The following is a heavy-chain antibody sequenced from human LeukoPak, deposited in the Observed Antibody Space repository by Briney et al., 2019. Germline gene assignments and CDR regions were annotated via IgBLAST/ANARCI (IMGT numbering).Heavy chain of an antibody. D-gene: IGHD2-15*01. V-gene: IGHV1-2*02. CDR1: GYTFTGYY. Sequence: GASVKVSCKASGYTFTGYYMHWVRQAPGQGREWMGWINPNSGGTNYAQKFQGRVTMTRDTSISTAYMELSRLRSDDTAVYYCASRGDCSGGSCYTGVGYFDLWGRGTLVTVSS. J-gene: IGHJ2*01. CDR3: ASRGDCSGGSCYTGVGYFDL. CDR2: INPNSGGT.